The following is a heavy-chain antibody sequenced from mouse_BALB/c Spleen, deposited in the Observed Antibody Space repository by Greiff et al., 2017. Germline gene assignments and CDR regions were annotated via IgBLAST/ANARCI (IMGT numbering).Heavy chain of an antibody. D-gene: IGHD2-10*02. V-gene: IGHV1-9*01. CDR2: ILPGSGST. CDR3: AIPYGNYDAMDY. Sequence: QVQLKQSGAELMKPGASVKISCKATGYTFSSYWIEWVKQRPGHGLEWIGEILPGSGSTNYNEKFKGKATFTADTSSNTAYMQLSSLTSEDSAVYYCAIPYGNYDAMDYWGQGTSVTVSS. CDR1: GYTFSSYW. J-gene: IGHJ4*01.